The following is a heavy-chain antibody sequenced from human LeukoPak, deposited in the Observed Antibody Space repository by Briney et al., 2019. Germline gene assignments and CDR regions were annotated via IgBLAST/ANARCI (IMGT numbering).Heavy chain of an antibody. CDR2: IYTSGGT. Sequence: SETLSLTCTVSGDSFSNYYWSWIRQSAGKGLAWIGRIYTSGGTNYNPSLKSRVTMSVDTSKNQFSLKLSSVTAADTAVYYCARVSLVRGAPDYYFDYWGQGTLVTVSS. V-gene: IGHV4-4*07. D-gene: IGHD3-10*01. J-gene: IGHJ4*02. CDR3: ARVSLVRGAPDYYFDY. CDR1: GDSFSNYY.